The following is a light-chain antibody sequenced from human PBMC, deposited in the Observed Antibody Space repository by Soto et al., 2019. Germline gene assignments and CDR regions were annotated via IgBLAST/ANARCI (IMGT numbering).Light chain of an antibody. CDR2: GAS. J-gene: IGKJ1*01. CDR3: QQYGNSPRT. CDR1: QSISSSY. Sequence: EIGLTQSPGTLSWSPGERATLSWGGSQSISSSYLAWYQQKPGQAPRLLIYGASSRATGIPDRLSGSGSGTDFTLTISRLETEDFAVYYCQQYGNSPRTFGHGTKVDIK. V-gene: IGKV3-20*01.